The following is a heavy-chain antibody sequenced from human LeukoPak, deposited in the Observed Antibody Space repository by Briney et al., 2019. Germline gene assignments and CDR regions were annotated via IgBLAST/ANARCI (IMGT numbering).Heavy chain of an antibody. J-gene: IGHJ2*01. CDR1: GGSISSYY. CDR3: AGDKGPYWYFDL. Sequence: PSETLSLTCTVSGGSISSYYWNWFRQPPGKGLEWIGNIYSSGSANYNPSLQSRVTISVDTSKNQISLKLSSVTAADTAVYYCAGDKGPYWYFDLWGRGTLVAVSS. CDR2: IYSSGSA. V-gene: IGHV4-59*01.